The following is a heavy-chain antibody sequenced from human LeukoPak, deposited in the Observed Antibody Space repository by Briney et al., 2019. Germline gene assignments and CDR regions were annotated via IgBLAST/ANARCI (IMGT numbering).Heavy chain of an antibody. J-gene: IGHJ5*02. V-gene: IGHV4-34*01. CDR3: ARARRGFDP. CDR1: GGSFSGYY. Sequence: SETLSLTCAVYGGSFSGYYWSWIRQPPGKGLEWIGEINHSGSTNYNPSLKSRVTISVDTSKNQFFLKLSSVTAADTAVYYCARARRGFDPWGQGTLVTVSS. CDR2: INHSGST.